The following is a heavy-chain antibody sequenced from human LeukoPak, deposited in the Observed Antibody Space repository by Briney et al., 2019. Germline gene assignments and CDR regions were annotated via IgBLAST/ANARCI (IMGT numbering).Heavy chain of an antibody. CDR3: ARGSEYCSGGTCYLNWFDP. J-gene: IGHJ5*02. D-gene: IGHD2-15*01. V-gene: IGHV3-21*01. CDR2: ISSSSRYI. Sequence: GGSLRLSCAASGFAFSSYTMNWVPQAPGKGLEWVSSISSSSRYIYYADSVRGQFTISRAKPKNSLYLQMNSLRAESTAAYYCARGSEYCSGGTCYLNWFDPWAQGTLVPVSS. CDR1: GFAFSSYT.